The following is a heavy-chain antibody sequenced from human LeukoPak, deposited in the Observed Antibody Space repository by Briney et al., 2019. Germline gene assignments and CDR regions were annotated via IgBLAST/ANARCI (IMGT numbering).Heavy chain of an antibody. CDR3: ARALLWFGEIDAFDI. V-gene: IGHV1-46*01. CDR1: GYTFTSYY. Sequence: ASAKVSCKASGYTFTSYYMHWVRQAPGQGLEWVGIINPSGGSTSYAQKFQGRVTMTRDTSTSTVYMELSNLRSEDTAVYYCARALLWFGEIDAFDIWGQGTMVTVSS. J-gene: IGHJ3*02. D-gene: IGHD3-10*01. CDR2: INPSGGST.